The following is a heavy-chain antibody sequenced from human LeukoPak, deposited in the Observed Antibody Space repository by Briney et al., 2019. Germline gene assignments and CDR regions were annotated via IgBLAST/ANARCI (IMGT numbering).Heavy chain of an antibody. V-gene: IGHV1-69*13. J-gene: IGHJ4*02. CDR3: ATSPYYYDSSGYYLPGY. Sequence: GASVKVSCKASGGTFSSYAISWVRQAPGQGLEWMGGIIPIFGTANYAQKFQGRVTITADESTSTAYMELSSLRSEDTAVYYCATSPYYYDSSGYYLPGYWGQGTLVTVSS. D-gene: IGHD3-22*01. CDR2: IIPIFGTA. CDR1: GGTFSSYA.